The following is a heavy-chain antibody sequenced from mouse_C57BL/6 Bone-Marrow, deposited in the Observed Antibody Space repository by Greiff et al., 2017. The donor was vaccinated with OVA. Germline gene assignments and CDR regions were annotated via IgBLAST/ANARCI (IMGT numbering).Heavy chain of an antibody. D-gene: IGHD2-3*01. CDR1: GYSITSGYY. CDR3: ARDTYDPAWFAY. V-gene: IGHV3-6*01. Sequence: DVKLQESGPGLVKPSQSLSLTCSVTGYSITSGYYWNWIRQFPGNKLEWMGYISYDGSNNYNPSLKNRISITRDTSKNQFFLKLNSVTTEDTATYYCARDTYDPAWFAYWGQGTLVTVSA. J-gene: IGHJ3*01. CDR2: ISYDGSN.